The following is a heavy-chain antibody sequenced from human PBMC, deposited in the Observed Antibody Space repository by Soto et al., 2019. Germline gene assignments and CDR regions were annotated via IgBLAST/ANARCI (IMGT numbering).Heavy chain of an antibody. D-gene: IGHD1-26*01. Sequence: QMQLVQSGAEVKKPGASVKVSCKASGYTFTSYDINWVRQATGQGLEWMGWMNPNSGNTVYAQKFQGRVTMTRNTSISTAYMELSSLRPEATAVYYWASKVGANRFAYCGQGTLVPVSS. J-gene: IGHJ4*02. CDR2: MNPNSGNT. CDR3: ASKVGANRFAY. V-gene: IGHV1-8*01. CDR1: GYTFTSYD.